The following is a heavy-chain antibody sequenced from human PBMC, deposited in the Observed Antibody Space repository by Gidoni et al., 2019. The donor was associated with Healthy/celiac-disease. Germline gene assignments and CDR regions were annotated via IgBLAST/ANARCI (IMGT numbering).Heavy chain of an antibody. J-gene: IGHJ4*02. CDR3: ALTGYYAGFDY. Sequence: QITLKESGPTLVKPTQTLTLTCPFSGFSLSTSGVGVGWIRQPPGKALEWLAIIYWNDDKRYSPSLKSRLTITKDTSKNQVVLTMTNMDPVDTATYYCALTGYYAGFDYWGQGTLVTVSS. CDR2: IYWNDDK. V-gene: IGHV2-5*01. D-gene: IGHD3-9*01. CDR1: GFSLSTSGVG.